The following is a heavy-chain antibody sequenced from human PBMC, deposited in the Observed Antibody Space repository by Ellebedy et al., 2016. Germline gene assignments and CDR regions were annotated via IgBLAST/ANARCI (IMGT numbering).Heavy chain of an antibody. CDR2: IIPILGIA. Sequence: ASVKVSCKASGGTFSSYAISWVRQAPGQGLEWMGRIIPILGIANYAQKFQGRVTITADKSTSTAYMELSSLRSEDTAVYYCARPPQYSSGWYEFDYWGQGTLVTVSS. J-gene: IGHJ4*02. D-gene: IGHD6-19*01. CDR1: GGTFSSYA. CDR3: ARPPQYSSGWYEFDY. V-gene: IGHV1-69*04.